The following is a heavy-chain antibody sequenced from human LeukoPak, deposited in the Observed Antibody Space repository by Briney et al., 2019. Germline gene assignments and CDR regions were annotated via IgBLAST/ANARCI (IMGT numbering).Heavy chain of an antibody. CDR1: GGSISSYY. CDR2: IYTSGST. J-gene: IGHJ5*02. D-gene: IGHD5-18*01. Sequence: PSETLSLTCTVSGGSISSYYWSWIRQPAGKGLEWIGRIYTSGSTNYNPSLKSRVTMSVDTSKNQFSLKLSSVTAADTAVYYCARDVDTAMVAYNWSDPWGQGTLVTVSS. V-gene: IGHV4-4*07. CDR3: ARDVDTAMVAYNWSDP.